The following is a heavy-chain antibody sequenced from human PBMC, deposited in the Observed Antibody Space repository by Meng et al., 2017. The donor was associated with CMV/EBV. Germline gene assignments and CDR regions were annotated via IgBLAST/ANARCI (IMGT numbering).Heavy chain of an antibody. CDR1: GFTFDDYA. CDR3: AKGTGLSGDYCYGMDV. Sequence: GGSLRLSCAASGFTFDDYAMHWVRQAPGKGLEWVSGISWNSGSIGYADSVKGRFTISRDNAKNSLYLQMNSLRAEDTALYYCAKGTGLSGDYCYGMDVWGQGTTVTVSS. J-gene: IGHJ6*02. CDR2: ISWNSGSI. D-gene: IGHD3-16*02. V-gene: IGHV3-9*01.